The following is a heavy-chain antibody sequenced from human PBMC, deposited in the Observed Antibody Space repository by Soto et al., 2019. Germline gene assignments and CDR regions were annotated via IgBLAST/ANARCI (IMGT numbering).Heavy chain of an antibody. CDR2: ISSSGSTI. CDR3: ARGVGQYDFGSGYRGNDAFDI. D-gene: IGHD3-3*01. J-gene: IGHJ3*02. Sequence: QVQLVESGGGLVKPGGSLRLSCAVSGFTFSDYYMSWIRQAPGKGLEWVSYISSSGSTIYYADSVKGRFTISRDKAKNSLYLQMNSLRAEDTAVYYCARGVGQYDFGSGYRGNDAFDIWGQGTMVTVSS. V-gene: IGHV3-11*01. CDR1: GFTFSDYY.